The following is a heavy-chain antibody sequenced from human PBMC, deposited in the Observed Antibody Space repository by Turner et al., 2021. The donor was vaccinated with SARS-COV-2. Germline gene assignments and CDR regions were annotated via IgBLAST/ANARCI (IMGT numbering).Heavy chain of an antibody. CDR1: GGSISSSSYY. Sequence: QLQLQESGPGQVKPSETLSLTCTVSGGSISSSSYYWGWIRQPPGKGLEWIGSIYYSGSTYDNPSLKNRVTISVDTYKNQFSLKLSSVTAADTAVYYCARRRFMSGYSFDYWGQGTLVTVSS. CDR3: ARRRFMSGYSFDY. D-gene: IGHD3-3*01. CDR2: IYYSGST. V-gene: IGHV4-39*01. J-gene: IGHJ4*02.